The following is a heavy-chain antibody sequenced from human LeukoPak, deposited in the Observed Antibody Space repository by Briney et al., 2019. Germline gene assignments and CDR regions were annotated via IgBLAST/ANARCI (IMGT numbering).Heavy chain of an antibody. V-gene: IGHV1-46*01. D-gene: IGHD4-17*01. J-gene: IGHJ6*03. CDR3: ARDNGATVTTVNPYYYYMDV. CDR1: GYTFTSYY. CDR2: INPSGGST. Sequence: ASVKVSCKASGYTFTSYYMHWVRQAPGQGLEWMGIINPSGGSTSYAQKFQGRVTMTRDMSTSTVYMELSSLRSEDTAVYYCARDNGATVTTVNPYYYYMDVWGKGTTVTVSS.